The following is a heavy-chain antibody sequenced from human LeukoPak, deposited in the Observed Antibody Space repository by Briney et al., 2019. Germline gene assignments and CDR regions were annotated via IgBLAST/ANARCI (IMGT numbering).Heavy chain of an antibody. V-gene: IGHV3-30*18. CDR3: AKDYRRYCSSTSCQPFDY. Sequence: PGRSLRLSCAASGLTFSSYGMHWVRQAPGKGLEWVAVISYDGSNKYYADSVKGRFTISRDNSKNTLYLQMNSLRAEDTAVYYCAKDYRRYCSSTSCQPFDYWGQGTLVTVSS. CDR2: ISYDGSNK. D-gene: IGHD2-2*01. CDR1: GLTFSSYG. J-gene: IGHJ4*02.